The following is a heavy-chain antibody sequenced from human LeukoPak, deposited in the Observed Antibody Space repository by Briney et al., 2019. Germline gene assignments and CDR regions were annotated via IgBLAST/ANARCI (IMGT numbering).Heavy chain of an antibody. V-gene: IGHV4-59*01. D-gene: IGHD2-21*01. CDR2: IHYSGST. CDR3: ARSRFHLTWFDP. CDR1: GGSFSTYY. J-gene: IGHJ5*02. Sequence: PSETLSLTCTVSGGSFSTYYWSWIRQAPGKGPEWIGYIHYSGSTNYNPSLKSRVAISVDTSKTQISVKLSSVTAADTAVYYCARSRFHLTWFDPWGQGIMVTVSS.